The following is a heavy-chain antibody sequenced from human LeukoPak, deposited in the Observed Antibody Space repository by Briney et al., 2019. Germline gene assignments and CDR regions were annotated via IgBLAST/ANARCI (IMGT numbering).Heavy chain of an antibody. V-gene: IGHV3-49*04. J-gene: IGHJ4*02. Sequence: GGSLRLSCTASGFTFADHAMSWVRQAPGKGREWVGFIRSNTAYGGTTEYAASVQGRFTISRDDSKSIAYLQMNSLKTEDTAVYYCTRYSGYSDYWGQGTLVTVSS. CDR2: IRSNTAYGGTT. CDR3: TRYSGYSDY. D-gene: IGHD5-12*01. CDR1: GFTFADHA.